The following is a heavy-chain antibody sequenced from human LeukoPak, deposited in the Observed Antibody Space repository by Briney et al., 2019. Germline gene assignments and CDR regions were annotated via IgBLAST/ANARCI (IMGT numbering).Heavy chain of an antibody. D-gene: IGHD5-12*01. CDR1: GFTFSSYG. Sequence: GGSLRLSCAASGFTFSSYGMHWVRQAPGKGLEWVAVIWYDGSNKYYADSVKGRFTISRDNSKNTLYLQMNSLRAEDTAVYYCARDIATNYYYCMDVWGQGTTVTVSS. V-gene: IGHV3-33*01. CDR2: IWYDGSNK. CDR3: ARDIATNYYYCMDV. J-gene: IGHJ6*02.